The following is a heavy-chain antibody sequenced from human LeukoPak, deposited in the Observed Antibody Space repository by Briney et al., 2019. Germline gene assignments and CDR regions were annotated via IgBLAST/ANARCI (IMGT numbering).Heavy chain of an antibody. D-gene: IGHD5-18*01. CDR2: INHSGST. Sequence: SETLSLTCAVHGGSFSGYYWSWIRQPPGKGLEWIGEINHSGSTNYNPSLKSRVTISVDTSKNQFSLKLSSVTAADTAVYYCARGSGYSYGYDYFYYMDVWGKGTTVTVSS. V-gene: IGHV4-34*01. CDR3: ARGSGYSYGYDYFYYMDV. J-gene: IGHJ6*03. CDR1: GGSFSGYY.